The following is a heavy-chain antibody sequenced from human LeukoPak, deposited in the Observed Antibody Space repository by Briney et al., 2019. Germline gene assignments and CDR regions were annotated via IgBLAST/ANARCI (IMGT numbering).Heavy chain of an antibody. D-gene: IGHD2-2*02. CDR1: GFTFSSYG. CDR2: ISVNGEKT. CDR3: AKSSCSSSSCCTDY. V-gene: IGHV3-23*01. J-gene: IGHJ4*02. Sequence: GGSLRLSCAAFGFTFSSYGMGWGRQAPGKGLEWFSTISVNGEKTYYADSVKGRFTISRDNSNNTLYLQMNSLRAEDTALFYCAKSSCSSSSCCTDYWGQGTLVTVPS.